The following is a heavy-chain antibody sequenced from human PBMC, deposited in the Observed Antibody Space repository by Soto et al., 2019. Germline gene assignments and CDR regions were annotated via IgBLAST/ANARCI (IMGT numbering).Heavy chain of an antibody. D-gene: IGHD3-3*01. Sequence: ASVKVSCKVSGYTLTELSMHWVRQAPGKGLEWMGGFDPEDGETIYAQKFQGRVTMTEDTSTDTAYMELSSLRSEDTAVYYCATDGDLWSGQTWMDVWGQGTTVTVSS. J-gene: IGHJ6*02. V-gene: IGHV1-24*01. CDR1: GYTLTELS. CDR3: ATDGDLWSGQTWMDV. CDR2: FDPEDGET.